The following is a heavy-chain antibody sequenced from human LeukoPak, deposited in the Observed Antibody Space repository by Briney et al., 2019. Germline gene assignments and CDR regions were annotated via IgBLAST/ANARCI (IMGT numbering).Heavy chain of an antibody. D-gene: IGHD3-9*01. J-gene: IGHJ4*02. V-gene: IGHV3-48*03. CDR2: ISAGAGVI. Sequence: GGSLRLSCAASGLTFSDYEMNWVRQAPEKGLEWVSYISAGAGVIFYADSVKGRLSITRDNAKNSLFLQMNSLRPEDTAVYYCARVRTTDTLTGYKQELDYWGRGTLVTVSS. CDR3: ARVRTTDTLTGYKQELDY. CDR1: GLTFSDYE.